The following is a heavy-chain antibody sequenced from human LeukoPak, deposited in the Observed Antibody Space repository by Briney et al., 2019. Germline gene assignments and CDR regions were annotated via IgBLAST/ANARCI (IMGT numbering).Heavy chain of an antibody. CDR2: ISYDGSNK. CDR3: ARGGSYHGRVFDY. D-gene: IGHD1-26*01. CDR1: GFTFSSYG. V-gene: IGHV3-30*03. J-gene: IGHJ4*02. Sequence: GGSLRLSCAASGFTFSSYGMHWVRQAPGKGLEWVAVISYDGSNKYYADSVKGRFTISRDNSKNTLYLQMNSLRAEDTAVYYCARGGSYHGRVFDYWGQGILVTVSS.